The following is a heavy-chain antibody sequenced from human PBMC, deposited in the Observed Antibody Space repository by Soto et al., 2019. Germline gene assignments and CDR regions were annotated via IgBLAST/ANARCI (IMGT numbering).Heavy chain of an antibody. CDR3: ARHGFYGDYASNYFDT. CDR1: GYNFATYW. D-gene: IGHD4-17*01. CDR2: IYPGDSDT. J-gene: IGHJ5*02. Sequence: GESLKISCKGSGYNFATYWIAWVRQMPGKGLEYMGIIYPGDSDTRYSPSFQGQVTFSADKSINTAYLQWSSLKASDTAMYYRARHGFYGDYASNYFDTWGQGTLVTVSS. V-gene: IGHV5-51*01.